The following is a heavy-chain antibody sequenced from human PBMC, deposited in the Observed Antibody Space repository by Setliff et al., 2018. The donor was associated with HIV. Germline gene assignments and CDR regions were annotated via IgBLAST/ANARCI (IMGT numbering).Heavy chain of an antibody. CDR3: ARGVTSDIRGYYRDEYFQR. J-gene: IGHJ1*01. Sequence: ASVKVSCKTSGYTFTGYYVHWVRQAPGQGLEWIGWINPNSGASNYAQKFQGRVTMTRDTSASTVYMELNRLRYDDTAVYYCARGVTSDIRGYYRDEYFQRWGQGTPVAVSS. D-gene: IGHD3-22*01. CDR1: GYTFTGYY. CDR2: INPNSGAS. V-gene: IGHV1-2*02.